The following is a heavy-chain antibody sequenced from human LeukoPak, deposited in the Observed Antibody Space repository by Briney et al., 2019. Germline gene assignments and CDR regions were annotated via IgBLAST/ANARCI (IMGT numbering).Heavy chain of an antibody. CDR2: INSDGSST. V-gene: IGHV3-74*01. CDR1: GFTFSSYW. CDR3: DPHDSSSHF. Sequence: GGSLRLSCAASGFTFSSYWMHWVRQAPGKGLVWVSRINSDGSSTSYADSVKGRFTISRGNSKNTLYLQMNSLRAEDTAVYYCDPHDSSSHFWGQGTLVTVSS. D-gene: IGHD6-6*01. J-gene: IGHJ4*02.